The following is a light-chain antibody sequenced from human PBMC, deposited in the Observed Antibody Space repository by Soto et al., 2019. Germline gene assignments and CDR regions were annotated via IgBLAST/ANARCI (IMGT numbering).Light chain of an antibody. Sequence: DIQMTQSPSSLSASVGDRITITCRASQNINNYLNWYQQKQGKXXKXXIYAASSFQSGVPSRFSGSGSGTDFTITISSLQPEDCETYYCQQSYSTPFTFGPGTKVDIK. CDR3: QQSYSTPFT. CDR2: AAS. V-gene: IGKV1-39*01. CDR1: QNINNY. J-gene: IGKJ3*01.